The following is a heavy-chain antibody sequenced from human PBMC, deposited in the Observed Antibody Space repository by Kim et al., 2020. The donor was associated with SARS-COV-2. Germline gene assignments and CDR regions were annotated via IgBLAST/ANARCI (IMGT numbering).Heavy chain of an antibody. CDR1: GFTFSNYA. V-gene: IGHV3-23*01. Sequence: GGSLRLSCAASGFTFSNYAMNWVRQAPGKGLDWVSGISGSDGSTYYADSVKGRFTISRDNSKNTMDLQMNSLRAEDTAIYYCVKDVEYVISSRDYWGQGTLVTVSS. D-gene: IGHD6-6*01. J-gene: IGHJ4*02. CDR2: ISGSDGST. CDR3: VKDVEYVISSRDY.